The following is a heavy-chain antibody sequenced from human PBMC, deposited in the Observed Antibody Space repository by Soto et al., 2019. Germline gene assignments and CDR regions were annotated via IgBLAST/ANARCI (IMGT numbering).Heavy chain of an antibody. Sequence: ASVKVSCKASGYTFTSYDINWVRQATGQGLEWMGWMNPNSGNTGYAQKFQGRVTMTRNTSISTAYMELSSLRSEDTAVYYCARNHPKRFNFWSWGQGTMVTVSS. V-gene: IGHV1-8*01. CDR1: GYTFTSYD. D-gene: IGHD3-3*01. J-gene: IGHJ3*01. CDR2: MNPNSGNT. CDR3: ARNHPKRFNFWS.